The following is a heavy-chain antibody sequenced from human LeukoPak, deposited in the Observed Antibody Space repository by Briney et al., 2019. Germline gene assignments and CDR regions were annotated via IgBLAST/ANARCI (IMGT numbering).Heavy chain of an antibody. CDR1: GFTFSSHW. D-gene: IGHD3-10*01. CDR2: INTDGSRT. CDR3: ARDFGFPAEGNWFDP. Sequence: GGSLRLSCAASGFTFSSHWMHWVRQAPGKGLVWVSRINTDGSRTNYADSVKGRFTISRDNAKNTLYLQMNSLRVEDTAVYYCARDFGFPAEGNWFDPWGQGTLVTVSS. J-gene: IGHJ5*02. V-gene: IGHV3-74*01.